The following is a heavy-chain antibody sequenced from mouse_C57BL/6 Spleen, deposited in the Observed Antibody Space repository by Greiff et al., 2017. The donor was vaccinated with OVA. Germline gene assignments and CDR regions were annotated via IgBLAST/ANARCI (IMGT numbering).Heavy chain of an antibody. Sequence: EVQLVESGGGLVQPGGSMKLSCVASGFTFSNYWMNWVRQSPEKGLEWVAQIRLKSDNYATHYAESVKGRFTISRDDSKSSVYLQMNNLRAEDTGIYYCPGGYGSSSFDCWGQGTTLTVSS. J-gene: IGHJ2*01. CDR2: IRLKSDNYAT. CDR1: GFTFSNYW. D-gene: IGHD1-1*01. CDR3: PGGYGSSSFDC. V-gene: IGHV6-3*01.